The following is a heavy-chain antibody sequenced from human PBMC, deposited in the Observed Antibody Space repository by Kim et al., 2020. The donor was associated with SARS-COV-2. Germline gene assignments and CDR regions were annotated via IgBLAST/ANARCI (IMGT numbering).Heavy chain of an antibody. D-gene: IGHD1-26*01. CDR3: ARGLIVGATWYNYGMDV. V-gene: IGHV4-59*09. J-gene: IGHJ6*02. Sequence: LKSRVTISVDTSKNPFSLKLSSVTAADTAVYYCARGLIVGATWYNYGMDVWGQGTTVTVSS.